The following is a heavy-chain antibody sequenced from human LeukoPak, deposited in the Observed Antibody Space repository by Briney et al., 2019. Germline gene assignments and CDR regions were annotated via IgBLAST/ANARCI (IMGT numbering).Heavy chain of an antibody. D-gene: IGHD5-24*01. CDR1: GFTFSSYS. Sequence: GGSLRLSCAASGFTFSSYSMNWVRQAPGKGLEWVSAISGSGGSTYYADSVKGRFTISRDNSKNTLYLQMNSLRAEDTAVYYCAKDRGRDGYNGYFDYWGQGTLVTVSS. CDR2: ISGSGGST. CDR3: AKDRGRDGYNGYFDY. V-gene: IGHV3-23*01. J-gene: IGHJ4*02.